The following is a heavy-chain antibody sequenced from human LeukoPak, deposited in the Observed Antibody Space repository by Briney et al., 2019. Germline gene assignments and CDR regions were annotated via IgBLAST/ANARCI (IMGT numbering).Heavy chain of an antibody. V-gene: IGHV3-30-3*01. Sequence: PGGSLRLSCAASGFTFNNCAMHWVRQAPGKGLEWVAVISYDGSSKYYADSVKGRFTISRDNAKNSLYLQMNSLRAEDTALYYCARDRIDQWLTFDIRGQGTMVTVSS. D-gene: IGHD3-22*01. CDR2: ISYDGSSK. J-gene: IGHJ3*02. CDR1: GFTFNNCA. CDR3: ARDRIDQWLTFDI.